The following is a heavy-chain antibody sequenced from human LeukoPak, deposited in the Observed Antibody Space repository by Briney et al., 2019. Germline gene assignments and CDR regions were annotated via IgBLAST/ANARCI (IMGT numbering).Heavy chain of an antibody. CDR3: TRADDFWSGYYNPYYFDY. D-gene: IGHD3-3*01. V-gene: IGHV3-73*01. J-gene: IGHJ4*02. Sequence: PGESLKISCAASGFTFSGSAMHWVRQASGKGLEWVGRIRNKANSYATAYAASVKGRFTISRDDSKNTAYLQMNSLKTEDTAVYYCTRADDFWSGYYNPYYFDYWGQGTLVTVSS. CDR1: GFTFSGSA. CDR2: IRNKANSYAT.